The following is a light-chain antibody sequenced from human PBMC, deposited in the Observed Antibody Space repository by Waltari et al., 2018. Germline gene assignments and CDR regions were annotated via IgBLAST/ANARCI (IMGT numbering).Light chain of an antibody. Sequence: VILSQSPATLSLYSGDRATLSCRASQSVGTYLDWYQQKPGQAPRLLLYGASSRATGIPDRFSGSGSGTYFTLTISSLEPEDFAVYYCQRYSSSPLTFGGGTKVEIK. V-gene: IGKV3-20*01. CDR1: QSVGTY. CDR3: QRYSSSPLT. J-gene: IGKJ4*01. CDR2: GAS.